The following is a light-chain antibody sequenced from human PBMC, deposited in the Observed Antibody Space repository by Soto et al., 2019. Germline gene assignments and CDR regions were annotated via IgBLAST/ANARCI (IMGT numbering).Light chain of an antibody. CDR3: LLSYSGADVV. CDR2: DTS. Sequence: QDVVTQEPSLTVSPGGTVTLTCGSSTGAVTSGHYPYWFQQKPGQAPRTLIYDTSNKHSWTPARFSGSLLGGKAALTLSGAQPEDEAEYYCLLSYSGADVVFGGGTKLTVL. CDR1: TGAVTSGHY. V-gene: IGLV7-46*01. J-gene: IGLJ2*01.